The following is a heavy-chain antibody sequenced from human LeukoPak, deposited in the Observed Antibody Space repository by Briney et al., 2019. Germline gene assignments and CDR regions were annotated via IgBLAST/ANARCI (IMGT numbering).Heavy chain of an antibody. CDR1: GFTFSSYW. Sequence: GGSLRLSCAASGFTFSSYWMSWVRQAPGKGLEWVANIKQDGSEKYYVDSVKGRFTISRDNAENSLYLQMNSLRAEDTAVYYCARDFARYSYGSDYYGMDVWGQGTTVTVSS. D-gene: IGHD5-18*01. CDR3: ARDFARYSYGSDYYGMDV. V-gene: IGHV3-7*05. CDR2: IKQDGSEK. J-gene: IGHJ6*02.